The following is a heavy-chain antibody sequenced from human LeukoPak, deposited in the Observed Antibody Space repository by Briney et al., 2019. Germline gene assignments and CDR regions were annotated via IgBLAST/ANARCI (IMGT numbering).Heavy chain of an antibody. CDR2: IYPGDSDT. Sequence: GESLQISCKGSGYSFASYWIGWVRQMPGKGLEWMGMIYPGDSDTTYSPSFQGQVTISADKSISTACLQWSSLKASDTAMYYCARPNYYSSGSYSIWYFDYWGQGTLVTVSS. V-gene: IGHV5-51*01. D-gene: IGHD3-10*01. J-gene: IGHJ4*02. CDR1: GYSFASYW. CDR3: ARPNYYSSGSYSIWYFDY.